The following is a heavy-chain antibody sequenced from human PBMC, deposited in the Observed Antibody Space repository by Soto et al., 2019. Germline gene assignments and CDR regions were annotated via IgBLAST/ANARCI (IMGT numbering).Heavy chain of an antibody. CDR2: INSDGSST. CDR3: EIRAIYYDSSVYFDY. CDR1: GFTFSSYW. V-gene: IGHV3-74*01. D-gene: IGHD3-22*01. J-gene: IGHJ4*02. Sequence: GGSLRLSCAASGFTFSSYWMHWVRQAPGKGLVWVSRINSDGSSTSYADSVKGRFTISRDNAKNTLYLQMNSLRAEDTAGYYWEIRAIYYDSSVYFDYGGQGTLVTVS.